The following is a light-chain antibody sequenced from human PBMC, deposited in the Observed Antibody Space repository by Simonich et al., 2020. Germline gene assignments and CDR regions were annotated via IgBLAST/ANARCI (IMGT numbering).Light chain of an antibody. J-gene: IGKJ1*01. CDR2: EAS. CDR1: QSVSSY. Sequence: EIVLTQSPATLSLSPGERATLSCRAKQSVSSYVAWYQQKPGQAPRLLIYEASNRATGIPARFSGSGSGTDFTLTISSLEPEEFAVYYCQQRSNWTWTFGQGTKVEIK. V-gene: IGKV3-11*01. CDR3: QQRSNWTWT.